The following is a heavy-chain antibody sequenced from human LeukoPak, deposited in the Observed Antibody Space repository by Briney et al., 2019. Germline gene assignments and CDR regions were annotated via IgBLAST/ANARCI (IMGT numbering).Heavy chain of an antibody. CDR1: GFTFSDHY. V-gene: IGHV3-15*01. J-gene: IGHJ3*02. CDR3: TTDPTVVITSGALDI. D-gene: IGHD3-22*01. CDR2: IKSKSDGGTT. Sequence: PGGSLRLSYAVSGFTFSDHYMDWVRQAPGKGLEWVGRIKSKSDGGTTDYAAPVKGRFTISRDDSKDTLYLQMNSLKTEDTAVYYCTTDPTVVITSGALDIWGHGTMVTVSS.